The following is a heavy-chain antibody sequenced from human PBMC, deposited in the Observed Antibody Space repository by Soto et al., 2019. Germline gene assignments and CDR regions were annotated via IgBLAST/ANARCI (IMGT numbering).Heavy chain of an antibody. V-gene: IGHV4-30-4*01. D-gene: IGHD6-19*01. J-gene: IGHJ4*02. CDR2: IYYSGST. Sequence: QVQLQESGPGLVKPSGTLSLTCAVSGGSISSGDYYWSWIRQPPGKGLEWIGYIYYSGSTYYNPSLKSRVTISVDTSKNQFSLKLSSVTAADTAVYYCASSSGWYIEFDYWGQGTLVTVSS. CDR1: GGSISSGDYY. CDR3: ASSSGWYIEFDY.